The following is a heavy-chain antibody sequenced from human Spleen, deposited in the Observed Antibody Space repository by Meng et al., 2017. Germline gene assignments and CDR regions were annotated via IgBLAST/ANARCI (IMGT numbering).Heavy chain of an antibody. CDR1: GGSISSGTYY. CDR3: ARYVFDSSSLYSNWFDP. CDR2: IHYSGST. Sequence: QVQLQESGPGLVKPSQTLSLTCTVSGGSISSGTYYWGWIRQLPGKGLEWIAYIHYSGSTYYSPSLKSRVTISVDTSKNQLPLKLSSMTAADTAVYYCARYVFDSSSLYSNWFDPWGQGTLVTVSS. V-gene: IGHV4-31*03. J-gene: IGHJ5*02. D-gene: IGHD3-22*01.